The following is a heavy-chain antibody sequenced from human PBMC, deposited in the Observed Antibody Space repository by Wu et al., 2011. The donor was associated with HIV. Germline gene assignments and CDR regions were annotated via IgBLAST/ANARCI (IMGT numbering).Heavy chain of an antibody. CDR1: GYTFTSYY. Sequence: QVQLVQSGAEVKKPGASVKVSCKASGYTFTSYYMHWVRQAPGQGLEWMGIINPSGGSTSYAQKFQGRVTMTRDTSTSTVYMELSSLRSEDTAVYYCARGIGSQIVGAGDAFDIWGQGTMVTVSS. V-gene: IGHV1-46*01. CDR3: ARGIGSQIVGAGDAFDI. CDR2: INPSGGST. D-gene: IGHD1-26*01. J-gene: IGHJ3*02.